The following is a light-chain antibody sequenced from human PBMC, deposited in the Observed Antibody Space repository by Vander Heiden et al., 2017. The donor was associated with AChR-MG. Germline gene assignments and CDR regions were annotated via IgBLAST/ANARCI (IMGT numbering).Light chain of an antibody. CDR1: QSISNW. CDR3: QQEKSYPYT. Sequence: EIQMTQSPSTLSASVGDRVTITCRASQSISNWLAWYQQKPGKAPKLLIYKAFSLESGVPSRFSGSESGTEFTLTISSLQPDDFATYYCQQEKSYPYTFGQGTKLEIK. J-gene: IGKJ2*01. CDR2: KAF. V-gene: IGKV1-5*03.